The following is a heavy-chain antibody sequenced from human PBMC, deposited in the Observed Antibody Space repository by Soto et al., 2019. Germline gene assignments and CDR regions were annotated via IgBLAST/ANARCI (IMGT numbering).Heavy chain of an antibody. CDR3: ARAADWFAP. J-gene: IGHJ5*02. Sequence: VASVKVSCKASGYTFTSYAMHWVRQAPGQRLEWMGWINVANGNTKYSQKFQGRVTITRDTSASTAYMELSSLRSEDTAVYYCARAADWFAPWGQGTLVTVSS. CDR2: INVANGNT. CDR1: GYTFTSYA. V-gene: IGHV1-3*01.